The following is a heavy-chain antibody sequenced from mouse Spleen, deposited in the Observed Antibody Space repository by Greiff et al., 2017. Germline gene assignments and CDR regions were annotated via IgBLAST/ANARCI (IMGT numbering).Heavy chain of an antibody. J-gene: IGHJ3*01. V-gene: IGHV1S26*01. CDR3: ANSAWFAY. D-gene: IGHD3-1*01. CDR1: GYTFTSYT. Sequence: QVQLQQSGPELVKPGASVKMSCKASGYTFTSYTMHWVKQRPGQGLEWIGYINPSSGYTNYNQKFKDKATLTVDKPSSTAYMQLSSLTSEDSAVYYCANSAWFAYWGQGTLVTVSA. CDR2: INPSSGYT.